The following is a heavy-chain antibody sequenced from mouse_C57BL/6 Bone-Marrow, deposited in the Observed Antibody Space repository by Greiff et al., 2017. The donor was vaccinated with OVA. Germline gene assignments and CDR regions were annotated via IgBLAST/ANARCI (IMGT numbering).Heavy chain of an antibody. CDR3: ARRWLYHPPFFGN. Sequence: QVQLQQPGAELVKPGASVKLSCKASGYTFTSYWMHWVKQRPGRGLEWIGRIDPNSGGTKYNEKFKSKATLTVDKHSSTAYMQLSSLTSEDSAVYYCARRWLYHPPFFGNWGQGTPLTVSS. J-gene: IGHJ2*01. CDR1: GYTFTSYW. D-gene: IGHD1-1*02. CDR2: IDPNSGGT. V-gene: IGHV1-72*01.